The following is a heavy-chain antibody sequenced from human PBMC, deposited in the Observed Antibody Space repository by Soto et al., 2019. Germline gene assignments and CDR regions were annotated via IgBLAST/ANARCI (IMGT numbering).Heavy chain of an antibody. CDR2: IYYSGST. CDR1: GGSISSSSYY. Sequence: SETLSLTCTVSGGSISSSSYYWGWIRQPPGKGLEWIGTIYYSGSTYYNPSLKSRVTISVDTSKNQFSLKLSSVTAADTAVYYCARHSGYSYFGNYGMDVWGQGTTVTVSS. V-gene: IGHV4-39*01. D-gene: IGHD5-18*01. CDR3: ARHSGYSYFGNYGMDV. J-gene: IGHJ6*02.